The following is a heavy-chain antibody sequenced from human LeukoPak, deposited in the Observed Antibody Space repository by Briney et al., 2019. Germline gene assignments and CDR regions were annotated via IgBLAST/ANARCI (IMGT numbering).Heavy chain of an antibody. CDR3: AKRIGYCSSTGCYRGYGMDV. J-gene: IGHJ6*02. CDR1: GFTFSSYA. CDR2: ISGSGGST. D-gene: IGHD2-2*02. Sequence: GGSLRLSCAASGFTFSSYAMSWVRQAPGKGLEWVSAISGSGGSTYYADSVKGRFTISRDNSKNTLYLQMNSLRAEDTAVYYCAKRIGYCSSTGCYRGYGMDVWGQGTTVTVSS. V-gene: IGHV3-23*01.